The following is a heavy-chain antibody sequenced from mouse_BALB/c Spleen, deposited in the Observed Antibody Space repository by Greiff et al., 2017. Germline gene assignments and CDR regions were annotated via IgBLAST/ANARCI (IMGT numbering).Heavy chain of an antibody. J-gene: IGHJ1*01. V-gene: IGHV5-9-3*01. CDR1: GFTFSSYA. D-gene: IGHD1-1*01. Sequence: EVKLVESGGGLVKPGGSLKLSCAASGFTFSSYAMSWVRQTPEKRLEWVATISSGGSYTYYPDSVKGRFTISRDNAKNTLYLQMSSLRSEDTAMYDCARHGDRYRNYGYFDVWGAGTTVTVSS. CDR2: ISSGGSYT. CDR3: ARHGDRYRNYGYFDV.